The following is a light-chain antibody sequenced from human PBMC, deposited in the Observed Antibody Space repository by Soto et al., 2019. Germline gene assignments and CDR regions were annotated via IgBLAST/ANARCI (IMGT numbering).Light chain of an antibody. V-gene: IGLV1-44*01. CDR3: ATWDDSLSGPV. Sequence: QSVLTQSPSASGTPGQRVTISCSGSNSNIGSNAVHWYQQVPGTAPRLLIYTNNQRPSGVPDRFSGSKSGTSASLAISGPQSEDEADYYCATWDDSLSGPVFGGGTKLTVL. J-gene: IGLJ3*02. CDR2: TNN. CDR1: NSNIGSNA.